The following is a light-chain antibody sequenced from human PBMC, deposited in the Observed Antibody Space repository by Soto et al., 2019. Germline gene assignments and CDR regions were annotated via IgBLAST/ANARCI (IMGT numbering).Light chain of an antibody. V-gene: IGKV1-5*01. CDR1: QSVSDW. Sequence: DIQMTQSPSTLSASVGDRVTITCRASQSVSDWLAWYQQKPGKDPKLLIYDASSLESAVPSRFSGSWSGTEFTLSIRSLQPDDFATYYCQQYNSYTWTFGQGTKVEIK. J-gene: IGKJ1*01. CDR3: QQYNSYTWT. CDR2: DAS.